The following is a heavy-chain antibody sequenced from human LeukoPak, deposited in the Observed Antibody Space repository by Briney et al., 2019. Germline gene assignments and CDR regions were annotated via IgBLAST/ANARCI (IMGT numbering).Heavy chain of an antibody. CDR3: ARDYAPPYDYVWGSYRYTFFDY. D-gene: IGHD3-16*02. Sequence: GRSLRLSCAASGFTFSSYGMHWVRQAPGKGLEWVAVIWYDGSNKYYADSVKGRFTISRDNSKNTLYLQMNSLRAEDTAVYYCARDYAPPYDYVWGSYRYTFFDYWGQGTLVTVSS. CDR2: IWYDGSNK. CDR1: GFTFSSYG. V-gene: IGHV3-33*01. J-gene: IGHJ4*02.